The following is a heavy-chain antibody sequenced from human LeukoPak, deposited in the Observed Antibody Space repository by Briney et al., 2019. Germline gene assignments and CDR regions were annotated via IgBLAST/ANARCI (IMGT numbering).Heavy chain of an antibody. CDR2: ISGSGGST. J-gene: IGHJ4*02. V-gene: IGHV3-23*01. CDR1: GVTFINYG. CDR3: AKGHSAHGTGFDC. Sequence: GGSLRLSCAASGVTFINYGMSWVRRAPGKGLEWVSGISGSGGSTYCADSVKGRFTISRDNSKNTLYLQMNSLRAEDTAVYYCAKGHSAHGTGFDCWGQGTLVAVSS. D-gene: IGHD1-14*01.